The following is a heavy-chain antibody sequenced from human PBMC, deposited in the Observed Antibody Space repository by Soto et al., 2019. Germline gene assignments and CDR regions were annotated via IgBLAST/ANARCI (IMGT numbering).Heavy chain of an antibody. D-gene: IGHD6-6*01. CDR2: ISGSDDST. J-gene: IGHJ4*02. CDR3: ANRSSSSTFDY. CDR1: GFTFSSYA. Sequence: EVQLLESGGGLVQPGESLRLSCAASGFTFSSYAMSWVRQAPGKGLEWVSVISGSDDSTYYADSVKGRFTISRDNSKNMLYLQMNSLRAEDTAVYYCANRSSSSTFDYWGQGTLVTVSS. V-gene: IGHV3-23*01.